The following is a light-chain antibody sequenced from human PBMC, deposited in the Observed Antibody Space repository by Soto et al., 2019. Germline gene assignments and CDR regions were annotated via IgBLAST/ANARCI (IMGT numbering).Light chain of an antibody. CDR1: SSDVGSYNL. CDR2: EVR. J-gene: IGLJ1*01. CDR3: CSYAGSITYA. Sequence: QSALTQPASVSGSPGQSITISCTGTSSDVGSYNLVSWYQQHPGKAPKLMIYEVRKRPSGVSNRFSGSKSGNTASLTISGLQAEDEADYYCCSYAGSITYAFGTGTKVNFL. V-gene: IGLV2-23*02.